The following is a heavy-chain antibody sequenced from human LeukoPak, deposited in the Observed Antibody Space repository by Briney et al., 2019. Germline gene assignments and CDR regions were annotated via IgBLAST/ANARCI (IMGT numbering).Heavy chain of an antibody. V-gene: IGHV1-18*01. Sequence: ASVKVSCKASGYTFTSYGINWVRQAPGQGLEWMGWISAYNSNTHYAQKLQGRVTMTTDTSTSTAYLDVRSLTSDDTAVYYCARDHSNWNYAPDFWGQGTLVIVSS. CDR1: GYTFTSYG. D-gene: IGHD1-7*01. J-gene: IGHJ4*02. CDR2: ISAYNSNT. CDR3: ARDHSNWNYAPDF.